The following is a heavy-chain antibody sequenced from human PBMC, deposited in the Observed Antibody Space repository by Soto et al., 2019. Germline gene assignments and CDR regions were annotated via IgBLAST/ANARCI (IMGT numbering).Heavy chain of an antibody. CDR3: ARRAXPQCINGVCHKDGFWDY. J-gene: IGHJ4*02. D-gene: IGHD2-8*01. CDR1: GGSISSGAYY. CDR2: IYYSGST. Sequence: SETLSLTCTVSGGSISSGAYYWSWIRQHPGTGLEWIGYIYYSGSTYYNPSLKSRASISLDTSRNEFSLKLSSVTAADTAVYYCARRAXPQCINGVCHKDGFWDYWGQGALVTVSS. V-gene: IGHV4-31*03.